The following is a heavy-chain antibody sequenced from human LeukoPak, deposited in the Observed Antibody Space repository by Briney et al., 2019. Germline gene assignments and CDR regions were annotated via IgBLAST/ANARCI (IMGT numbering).Heavy chain of an antibody. J-gene: IGHJ5*02. Sequence: SETLSLTCTVSGGSISSSSYYWGWIRQPPGKGLEWIGSIYYSGSTYYNPSLKSRVTISVDTSKNQFSLKLSSVTAADTAVYYCARDGVRRTPYDFWSGHSCFDPWGQGTLVTVSS. D-gene: IGHD3-3*01. CDR2: IYYSGST. V-gene: IGHV4-39*07. CDR3: ARDGVRRTPYDFWSGHSCFDP. CDR1: GGSISSSSYY.